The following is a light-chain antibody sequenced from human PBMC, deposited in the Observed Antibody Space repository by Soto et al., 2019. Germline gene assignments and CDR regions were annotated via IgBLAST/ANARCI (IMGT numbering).Light chain of an antibody. Sequence: VLTHSPSTLSLSPVERRNLSCRASQSVSSKLAWYQHKPGQAPRLLVYDTSTRAAGIPARFTGSGSATDFTLTISSLKSEDFAVYYCQQYNTWRSISFGQGTRLEIK. CDR3: QQYNTWRSIS. CDR1: QSVSSK. J-gene: IGKJ5*01. CDR2: DTS. V-gene: IGKV3-15*01.